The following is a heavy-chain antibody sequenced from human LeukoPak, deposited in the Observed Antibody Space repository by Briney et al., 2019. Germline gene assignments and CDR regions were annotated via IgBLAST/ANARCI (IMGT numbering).Heavy chain of an antibody. CDR3: AKRGYYYDSSGYFDY. J-gene: IGHJ4*02. CDR1: GFTLSSYA. Sequence: PGGSLRLSCAASGFTLSSYAMSWVRQAPGKGLEWVSAISGSGGSTYYADSVKGRFTISRDNSKNTLYLQMNSLRAEDTAVYYCAKRGYYYDSSGYFDYWGQGTLVTVSS. D-gene: IGHD3-22*01. V-gene: IGHV3-23*01. CDR2: ISGSGGST.